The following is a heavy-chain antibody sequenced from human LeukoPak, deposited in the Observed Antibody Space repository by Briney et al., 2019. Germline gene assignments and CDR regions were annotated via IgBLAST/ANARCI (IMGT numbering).Heavy chain of an antibody. J-gene: IGHJ6*03. Sequence: GGSLRLSCEASGFTFTNYWLHWVRQAPGKGLVWVSRINSDGSSTTYADSVKGRFTISRDNARNTLYLQMNSLRAEDTAVYYCARYYYYYMDVWGKGTTVTASS. CDR1: GFTFTNYW. V-gene: IGHV3-74*01. CDR2: INSDGSST. CDR3: ARYYYYYMDV.